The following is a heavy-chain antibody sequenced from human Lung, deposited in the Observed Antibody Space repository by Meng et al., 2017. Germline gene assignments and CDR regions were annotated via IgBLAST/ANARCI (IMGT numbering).Heavy chain of an antibody. CDR3: ARDLKPEGIATEYLDY. CDR1: GYTFIRHG. V-gene: IGHV1-18*01. J-gene: IGHJ4*02. D-gene: IGHD6-13*01. CDR2: ISVHNGNT. Sequence: QVQVVQSGAEVRNPGASVKASCKTSGYTFIRHGITLVRQAPGQGLEWMGWISVHNGNTNYAEKFQGRVTMTTDTSTNTAYMELRSLTSDDTAVYYCARDLKPEGIATEYLDYWGQGTLVTVSS.